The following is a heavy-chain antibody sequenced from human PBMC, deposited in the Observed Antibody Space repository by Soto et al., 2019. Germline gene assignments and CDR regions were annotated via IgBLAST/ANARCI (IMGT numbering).Heavy chain of an antibody. CDR2: IKEDGSEK. CDR1: GFTFNSYW. Sequence: EVQLVESGGGLVQPGGSLRLSCAASGFTFNSYWMSWVRQTPGKRLEWVASIKEDGSEKTYVDSVKGRFTISRDNAKNSLYLQLNSLRAEDTAVYYCTRGDTFFDVWTGFFDYWGQGTLVTVSS. V-gene: IGHV3-7*05. J-gene: IGHJ4*02. D-gene: IGHD3-3*01. CDR3: TRGDTFFDVWTGFFDY.